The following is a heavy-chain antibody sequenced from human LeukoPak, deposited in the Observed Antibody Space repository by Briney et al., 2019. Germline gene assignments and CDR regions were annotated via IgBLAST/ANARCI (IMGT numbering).Heavy chain of an antibody. CDR3: AKAGGLWFGELLV. V-gene: IGHV3-48*01. CDR1: GFTFSSYS. CDR2: ISSSSSTI. Sequence: QPGGSLRLSCAASGFTFSSYSMNWVRQAPGKGLEWVSYISSSSSTIYYADSVKGRFTISRDNSKDTLYLQMNSLRAEDTAVYYCAKAGGLWFGELLVWGQGTLVTVSS. D-gene: IGHD3-10*01. J-gene: IGHJ4*02.